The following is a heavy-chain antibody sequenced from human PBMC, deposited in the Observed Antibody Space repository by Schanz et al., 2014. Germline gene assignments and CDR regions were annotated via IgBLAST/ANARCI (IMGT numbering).Heavy chain of an antibody. D-gene: IGHD3-10*01. J-gene: IGHJ4*02. CDR1: GFTFSNYA. CDR3: ARWFLIRGVILDS. Sequence: EMQLLESGGGLVQPGGSLRLSCAGSGFTFSNYAMTWVRQAPGKGLEWVSAISGSGGSTYYADSVKGRFTISRDNSRDTVYLQMNSLRADDTAMYYCARWFLIRGVILDSWGQGTLVTVSS. CDR2: ISGSGGST. V-gene: IGHV3-23*01.